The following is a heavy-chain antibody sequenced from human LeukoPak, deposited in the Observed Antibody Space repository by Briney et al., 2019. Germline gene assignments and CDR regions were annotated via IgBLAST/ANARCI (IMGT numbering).Heavy chain of an antibody. CDR3: ARHLDVISMV. Sequence: PSETLSLTCTVSGGSINSSSYYWGWIRQPPGKGLEWFGSIYYNGSTYSNPSLKSRVTISVYTSKNQFSLKLSSVTAADTAVYYCARHLDVISMVWGKGATVTISS. CDR2: IYYNGST. V-gene: IGHV4-39*01. D-gene: IGHD3-10*01. CDR1: GGSINSSSYY. J-gene: IGHJ6*04.